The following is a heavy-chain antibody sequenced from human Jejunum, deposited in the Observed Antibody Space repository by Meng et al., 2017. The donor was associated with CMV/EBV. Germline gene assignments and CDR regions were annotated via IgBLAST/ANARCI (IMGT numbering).Heavy chain of an antibody. CDR3: AGGLGGTIDY. V-gene: IGHV1-69*04. CDR2: IIPVFDKT. D-gene: IGHD1-26*01. Sequence: CQAAGSTFSNSATSWVRQAPGQGLEWLGNIIPVFDKTNYAQKFQGRVTITADRSTKTAYMELSSLRSDDTAVYYCAGGLGGTIDYWGQGTLVTVSS. J-gene: IGHJ4*02. CDR1: GSTFSNSA.